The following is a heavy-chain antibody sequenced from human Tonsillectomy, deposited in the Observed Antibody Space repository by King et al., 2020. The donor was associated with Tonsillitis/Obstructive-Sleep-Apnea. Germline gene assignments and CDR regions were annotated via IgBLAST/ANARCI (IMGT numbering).Heavy chain of an antibody. CDR2: IYIGVST. J-gene: IGHJ6*03. CDR3: ARGTSDFWIDYWNYMDV. Sequence: VQLVESGGVLIQPGGSLRLSCAASGFTVSSNYMSWVLQAPGRGLEWVSFIYIGVSTYYADSVKGRFTISRDNSQNPLYLQMNSLRAEDTAVYYCARGTSDFWIDYWNYMDVWGKGTTVTVSS. CDR1: GFTVSSNY. D-gene: IGHD3-3*01. V-gene: IGHV3-53*01.